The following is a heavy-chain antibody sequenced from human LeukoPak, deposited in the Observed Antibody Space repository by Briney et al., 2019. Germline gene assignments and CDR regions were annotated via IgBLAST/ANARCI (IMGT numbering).Heavy chain of an antibody. CDR1: GGSISSSSYY. CDR2: IYYSGST. V-gene: IGHV4-39*01. J-gene: IGHJ4*02. CDR3: ARRPYTSGWYYYLDY. D-gene: IGHD6-19*01. Sequence: NPSETLSLTCTVSGGSISSSSYYRGWIRQPPGKGLEWIGSIYYSGSTYYNPSLKSRVTISVDTSKNQFSLRLSSVTAADTAVYYCARRPYTSGWYYYLDYWGQGTLVTVSS.